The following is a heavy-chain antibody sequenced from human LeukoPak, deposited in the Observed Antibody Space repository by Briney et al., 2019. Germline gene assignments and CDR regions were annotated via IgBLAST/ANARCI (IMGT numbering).Heavy chain of an antibody. D-gene: IGHD6-13*01. CDR1: GGTFSSYA. CDR2: IIPIFGTA. Sequence: GASVKVSCKASGGTFSSYAISWVRQAPGQGLEWMGGIIPIFGTANYAQKFQGRVTITADESTSTAYMELSSLRSEDTAVYYCARGYGSSWYGGWFDPWGQGTLVTVSS. CDR3: ARGYGSSWYGGWFDP. J-gene: IGHJ5*02. V-gene: IGHV1-69*13.